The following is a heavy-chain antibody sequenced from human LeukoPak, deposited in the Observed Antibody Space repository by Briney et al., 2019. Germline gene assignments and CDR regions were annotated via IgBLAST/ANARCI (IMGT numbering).Heavy chain of an antibody. V-gene: IGHV3-30-3*01. D-gene: IGHD3-22*01. CDR1: GFTFSNYA. J-gene: IGHJ4*02. CDR2: ILYDGSNK. Sequence: QAGGSLRLSCAASGFTFSNYAMHWVRQAPGKGLEWVAVILYDGSNKYYADSVKGRFTISRDNSKNSLYLQMNSLKVEDTAVYYCAREGDSSGYYLDYWGRGTLVTVSS. CDR3: AREGDSSGYYLDY.